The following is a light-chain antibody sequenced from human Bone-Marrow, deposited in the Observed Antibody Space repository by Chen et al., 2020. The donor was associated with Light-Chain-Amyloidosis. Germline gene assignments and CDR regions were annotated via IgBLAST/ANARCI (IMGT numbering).Light chain of an antibody. CDR1: SSDVGGDKH. J-gene: IGLJ1*01. Sequence: QSALTQPASVCGSPGQSITISCTGTSSDVGGDKHVAWYQQHPDKAPKLMIYEVTNRPSWVPDRFSGSKSDNTASLTISGLQTENEADYFCSSYTITNTLVFGSGTRVTVL. CDR2: EVT. CDR3: SSYTITNTLV. V-gene: IGLV2-14*01.